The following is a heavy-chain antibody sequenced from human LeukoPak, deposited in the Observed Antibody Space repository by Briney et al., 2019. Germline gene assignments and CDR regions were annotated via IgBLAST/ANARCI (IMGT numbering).Heavy chain of an antibody. CDR1: GGSISSSSYY. CDR3: ARLLGDFWSGYQTIRYYFDY. J-gene: IGHJ4*02. V-gene: IGHV4-39*01. CDR2: IYYSGST. Sequence: SETLSLTCTVSGGSISSSSYYWGWIRQPPGKGLEWIGSIYYSGSTYYNPSLKSRVTISVDTFKNQFSLKLSSVTAADTAVYYCARLLGDFWSGYQTIRYYFDYWGQGTLVTVSS. D-gene: IGHD3-3*01.